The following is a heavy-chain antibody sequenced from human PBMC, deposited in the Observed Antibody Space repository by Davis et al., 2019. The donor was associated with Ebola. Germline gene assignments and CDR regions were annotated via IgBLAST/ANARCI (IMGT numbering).Heavy chain of an antibody. V-gene: IGHV4-59*01. D-gene: IGHD2-21*01. Sequence: SETLSLTCTVSGGSISSYYWSWIRQPPGKGLEWIGYIYYSGSTTYNPSLKSRVTISVDTSKNQFSLKLSSVTAADTAVYYCAREGGIGLDYWGQGTLVTVSS. J-gene: IGHJ4*02. CDR3: AREGGIGLDY. CDR2: IYYSGST. CDR1: GGSISSYY.